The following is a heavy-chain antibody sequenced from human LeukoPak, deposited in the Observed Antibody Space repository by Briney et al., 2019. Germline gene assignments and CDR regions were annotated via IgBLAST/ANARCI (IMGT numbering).Heavy chain of an antibody. CDR3: AKAGYCSSGTCYYPDY. V-gene: IGHV3-21*06. Sequence: GGSLRLSCAASGFTFSNHDMSWVRQAPGKGLEWVSSITSSSTYIYNADSVKGRFTISRDNAKNSLYLQMNSLRAEDTAVYYCAKAGYCSSGTCYYPDYWGQGTLVTVSS. CDR2: ITSSSTYI. CDR1: GFTFSNHD. D-gene: IGHD2-15*01. J-gene: IGHJ4*02.